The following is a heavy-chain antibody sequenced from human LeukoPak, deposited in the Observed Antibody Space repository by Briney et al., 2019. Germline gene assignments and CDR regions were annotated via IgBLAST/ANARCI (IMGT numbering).Heavy chain of an antibody. CDR1: GYTLTELS. CDR3: ATYGTSAAIYGMDV. J-gene: IGHJ6*02. D-gene: IGHD2-2*01. CDR2: FDPEDGET. Sequence: ASLKVSCKVSGYTLTELSMHWVRQTPGKGLEWMGGFDPEDGETIYAQKFQGRVTMTEDTSTDTAYMELSSLRSEDTAVYYCATYGTSAAIYGMDVWGQGTTVTVSS. V-gene: IGHV1-24*01.